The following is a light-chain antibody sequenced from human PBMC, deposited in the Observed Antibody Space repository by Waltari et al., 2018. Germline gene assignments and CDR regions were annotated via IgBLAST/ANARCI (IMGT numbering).Light chain of an antibody. CDR2: GST. CDR1: GSNLGAGYE. Sequence: QSVLTQPPSVSGAPGQRVTIPCTGSGSNLGAGYEVHWYQQLPRAAPKLLIYGSTSRPLGVPARFFGSTSGTSASLAITGLQAEDEADYYCQSYDTSLSVVFGGGTKLTVL. V-gene: IGLV1-40*01. CDR3: QSYDTSLSVV. J-gene: IGLJ3*02.